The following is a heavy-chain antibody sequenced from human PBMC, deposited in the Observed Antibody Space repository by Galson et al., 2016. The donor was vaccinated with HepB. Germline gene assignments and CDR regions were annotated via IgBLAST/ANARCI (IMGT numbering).Heavy chain of an antibody. D-gene: IGHD2-21*02. V-gene: IGHV3-30*18. CDR2: ISSDARDE. J-gene: IGHJ4*01. CDR3: SKLDYCRDCPTDY. Sequence: SLRLSCAASGFNFGGHGMHWVRQAPGRGLEWVAGISSDARDEQTGDAVNGRVTVSRDNSRNTRFLQMNIQRVEDTAIYYCSKLDYCRDCPTDYWGQGTPVTVSS. CDR1: GFNFGGHG.